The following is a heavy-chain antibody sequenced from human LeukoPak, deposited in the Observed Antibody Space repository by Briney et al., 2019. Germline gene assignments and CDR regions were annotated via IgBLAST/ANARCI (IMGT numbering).Heavy chain of an antibody. V-gene: IGHV4-39*01. J-gene: IGHJ4*02. CDR3: ARRGGLGDFDY. Sequence: TSSETLSLTCTVSGDSISSSSYYWGWIRQPPGKGLEWIGSIYYSGSTYYNPSLKSRVTISVDTSKNQFSLKLSSVTAADTAVYYCARRGGLGDFDYWGQGTLVTVSS. D-gene: IGHD3-16*01. CDR2: IYYSGST. CDR1: GDSISSSSYY.